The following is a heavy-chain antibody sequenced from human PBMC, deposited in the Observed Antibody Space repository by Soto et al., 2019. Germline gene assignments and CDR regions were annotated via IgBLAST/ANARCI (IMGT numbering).Heavy chain of an antibody. CDR3: STDEWE. D-gene: IGHD1-26*01. J-gene: IGHJ4*02. CDR2: IKSKVHGETT. Sequence: EVQLVESGGGLVKPGGSLKFSCAAPGFTFSTGWMSWFRQAPGRGLEWVGSIKSKVHGETTDYAAHVKGRFTISRDDSKNTLYLQMHSLQTEDTAVYYCSTDEWEWGQGTLVTVSS. CDR1: GFTFSTGW. V-gene: IGHV3-15*05.